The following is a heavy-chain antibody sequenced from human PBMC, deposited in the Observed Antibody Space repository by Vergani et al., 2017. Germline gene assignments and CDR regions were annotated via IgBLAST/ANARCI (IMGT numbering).Heavy chain of an antibody. CDR3: ARHSTVEWLVKLGWIDP. CDR1: GYSISSGYY. V-gene: IGHV4-38-2*01. CDR2: IYHTGST. D-gene: IGHD6-19*01. Sequence: QVQLQESGPGLVRSSETLSLTCAVSGYSISSGYYWGWIRQPPGKGLEWIGSIYHTGSTYYNPSLKSRVTISVDTSKNQFSLKLSSVTAADTAVYFCARHSTVEWLVKLGWIDPWGQGILVTVSS. J-gene: IGHJ5*02.